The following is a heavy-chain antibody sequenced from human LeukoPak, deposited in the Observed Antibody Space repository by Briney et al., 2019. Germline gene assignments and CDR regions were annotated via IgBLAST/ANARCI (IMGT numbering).Heavy chain of an antibody. CDR1: GFTFDDYG. Sequence: PGGSLRLSCAASGFTFDDYGMSWVRQAPGKGPEWVSYINSSSNTIYYADSVKGRFTNSRSNAKNSLYLQMNSLRAEETAVYYFARDRTYYDILPGYHPMAIYYWGQRALGTVSS. J-gene: IGHJ4*02. D-gene: IGHD3-9*01. V-gene: IGHV3-48*01. CDR3: ARDRTYYDILPGYHPMAIYY. CDR2: INSSSNTI.